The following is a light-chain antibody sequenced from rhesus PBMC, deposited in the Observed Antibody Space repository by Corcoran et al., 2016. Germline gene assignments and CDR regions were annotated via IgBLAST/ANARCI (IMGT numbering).Light chain of an antibody. CDR3: QQHNNYPFT. Sequence: DIQMTQSPSSLSASVGDTVTITCQASQGISKYLAWYHHKPGKAPKPLIYDASTLQIGVPSRFSGSGSGTEFTLTISSLQPEDFGTYYCQQHNNYPFTFGPGTKLDIK. CDR1: QGISKY. CDR2: DAS. V-gene: IGKV1-25*01. J-gene: IGKJ3*01.